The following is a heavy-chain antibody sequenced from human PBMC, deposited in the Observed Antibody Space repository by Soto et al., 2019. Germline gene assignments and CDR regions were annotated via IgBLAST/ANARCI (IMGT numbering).Heavy chain of an antibody. D-gene: IGHD3-22*01. Sequence: QVQLVESGGGLVKPGGSLRLSCAASGFTFSDYYMSWIRQAPGKGLEWVSYISSSGSTRYYADSVKGRFTISRDNPKNSMYLQMNSLRAEDTAVYYCARDTTLVVITDDAFHIWGQGTMVTVSS. J-gene: IGHJ3*02. V-gene: IGHV3-11*01. CDR1: GFTFSDYY. CDR2: ISSSGSTR. CDR3: ARDTTLVVITDDAFHI.